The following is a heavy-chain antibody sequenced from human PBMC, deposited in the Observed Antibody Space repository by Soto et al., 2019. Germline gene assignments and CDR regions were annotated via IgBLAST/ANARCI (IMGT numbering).Heavy chain of an antibody. CDR3: ARVTRGYDYSNWFDP. CDR2: IIPIFGTA. D-gene: IGHD5-12*01. J-gene: IGHJ5*02. V-gene: IGHV1-69*13. CDR1: GGTFSSYA. Sequence: GASVKVSCKASGGTFSSYAISWVRQAPGQGLEWMGGIIPIFGTANYAQKFQGRVTITADESTSTAYMELSSLRSEDTAVYYCARVTRGYDYSNWFDPWGQGTLVTSPQ.